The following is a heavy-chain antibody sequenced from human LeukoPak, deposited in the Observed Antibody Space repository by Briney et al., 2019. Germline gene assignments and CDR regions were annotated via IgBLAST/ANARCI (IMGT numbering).Heavy chain of an antibody. V-gene: IGHV3-23*01. CDR1: GFTLSSNA. CDR3: AKIMVLGVVRYFDL. Sequence: GGSLRLSCAASGFTLSSNAMSWVRQAPGKGLEWVSVISGSGGSTYYADSVKGRFTISRDNSKNTLYLQMNSLRAEDTAVYYCAKIMVLGVVRYFDLWGRGTLVTVSS. J-gene: IGHJ2*01. D-gene: IGHD3-3*01. CDR2: ISGSGGST.